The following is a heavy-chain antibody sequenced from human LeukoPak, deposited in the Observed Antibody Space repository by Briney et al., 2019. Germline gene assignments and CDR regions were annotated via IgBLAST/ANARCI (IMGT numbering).Heavy chain of an antibody. J-gene: IGHJ3*02. CDR2: FDPEDGET. CDR1: GYTLTELS. D-gene: IGHD1-26*01. V-gene: IGHV1-24*01. CDR3: ATGRELQTFVAFDI. Sequence: ASVKVSCKVSGYTLTELSMHWVRQAPGKGLEWMGGFDPEDGETIYAQKFQGRVTMTEDTSTDTAYMELSSLRSEDTAVYYCATGRELQTFVAFDIWGQGTMVTVSS.